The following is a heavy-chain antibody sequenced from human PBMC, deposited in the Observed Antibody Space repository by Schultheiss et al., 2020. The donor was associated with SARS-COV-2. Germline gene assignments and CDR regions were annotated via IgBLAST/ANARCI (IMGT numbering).Heavy chain of an antibody. D-gene: IGHD2-8*02. CDR3: AKGRGYCTGGVCSIDY. J-gene: IGHJ4*02. Sequence: GGSLRLSCAASGFTFSSYGMHWVRQAPGKGLEWVAVISYDGSNKYYADSVKGRFTISRDNSKNTLYLQMNSLRAEDTAVYYCAKGRGYCTGGVCSIDYWGQGTLVTVSS. CDR2: ISYDGSNK. V-gene: IGHV3-30*18. CDR1: GFTFSSYG.